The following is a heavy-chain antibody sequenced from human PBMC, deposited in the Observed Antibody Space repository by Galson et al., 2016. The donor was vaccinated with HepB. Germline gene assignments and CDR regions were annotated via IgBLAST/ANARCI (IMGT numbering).Heavy chain of an antibody. CDR2: ISGSTGRT. CDR1: GFTFSNYA. CDR3: AKESPKHAGGAFDI. J-gene: IGHJ3*02. Sequence: SLRLSCAASGFTFSNYAMSWVRQAPGKGLEWVSEISGSTGRTYYADSVKGHFPLTRDHHKHTLSLQMNSLRAGDTALYDCAKESPKHAGGAFDIGGQGTMVTVSS. V-gene: IGHV3-23*01. D-gene: IGHD3-10*01.